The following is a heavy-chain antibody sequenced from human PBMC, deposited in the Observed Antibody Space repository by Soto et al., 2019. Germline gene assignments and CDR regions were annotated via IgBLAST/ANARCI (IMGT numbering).Heavy chain of an antibody. CDR3: ARGSTVAAILFDY. D-gene: IGHD2-15*01. CDR1: GDSISSGGYY. Sequence: QVQLQESGPGLVKPSQTLSLTCTVSGDSISSGGYYWSWIRQHPGKGLEWIGYIYYSGSTYYNPSLKSRVIISVDTSKNQFSLKLSSVTAADTAVYYCARGSTVAAILFDYWGQGTLVPVSS. CDR2: IYYSGST. J-gene: IGHJ4*02. V-gene: IGHV4-31*03.